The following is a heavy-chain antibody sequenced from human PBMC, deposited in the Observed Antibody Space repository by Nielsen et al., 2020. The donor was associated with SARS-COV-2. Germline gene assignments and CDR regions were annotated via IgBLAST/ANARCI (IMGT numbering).Heavy chain of an antibody. J-gene: IGHJ4*02. CDR3: ASPGY. CDR2: ISSSSSTI. CDR1: GFTFSSYS. Sequence: GESLKISCAASGFTFSSYSMNWVRQAPGKGLEWVSYISSSSSTIYYADSVKGRFTISRDNAKNSLYLQMNSLRAEDTAVYYCASPGYWGQGTLVTVSS. V-gene: IGHV3-48*01.